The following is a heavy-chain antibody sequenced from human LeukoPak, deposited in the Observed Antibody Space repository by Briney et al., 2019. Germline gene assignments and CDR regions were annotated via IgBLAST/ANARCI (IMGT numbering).Heavy chain of an antibody. D-gene: IGHD3-22*01. J-gene: IGHJ4*02. CDR1: GYTFNDYC. Sequence: ASVNVSCKSSGYTFNDYCIHWVRQAPGQGLEWMGWINPKNGGTKYSQKFQGRVTMTRDTSITTTYMDMNSLESDDTAVYYCARDPDDRRGYFPIDYWGQGILVTVSS. CDR2: INPKNGGT. CDR3: ARDPDDRRGYFPIDY. V-gene: IGHV1-2*02.